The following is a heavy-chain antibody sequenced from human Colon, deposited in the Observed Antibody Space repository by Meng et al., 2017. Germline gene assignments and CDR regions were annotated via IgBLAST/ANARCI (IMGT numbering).Heavy chain of an antibody. V-gene: IGHV3-74*01. CDR1: GFTFSNAW. CDR2: IDTDGSTT. CDR3: VRVTSGSDHSPFGY. D-gene: IGHD1-26*01. J-gene: IGHJ4*02. Sequence: GGSLRLSCAASGFTFSNAWMSWVRQAPGMGLVWVSRIDTDGSTTTYADSVKGRFTISRDNARNTLFLQMNSLRAEDTAVYYCVRVTSGSDHSPFGYWGQGTLVTVSS.